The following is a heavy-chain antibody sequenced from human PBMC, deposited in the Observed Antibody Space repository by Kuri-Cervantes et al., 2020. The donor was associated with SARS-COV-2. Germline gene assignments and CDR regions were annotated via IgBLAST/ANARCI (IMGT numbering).Heavy chain of an antibody. V-gene: IGHV2-26*01. D-gene: IGHD3-16*01. CDR3: ARIHGAWGDSNWFDP. Sequence: SGPTLVKPTETLTLTCTVSGFSLSNARMGVSWIRQPPGKALEWLAHIFSNDEKSYSTSLKSRLTISKDTSKSQVVLTMTNMDPVDTATYYCARIHGAWGDSNWFDPWGQGTLVTVSS. CDR2: IFSNDEK. J-gene: IGHJ5*02. CDR1: GFSLSNARMG.